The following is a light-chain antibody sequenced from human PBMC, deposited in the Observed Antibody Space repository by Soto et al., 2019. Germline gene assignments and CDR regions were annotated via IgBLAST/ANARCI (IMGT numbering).Light chain of an antibody. CDR3: SSYTTSSFYV. V-gene: IGLV2-14*01. CDR2: EVS. J-gene: IGLJ1*01. CDR1: SNDVGDYNY. Sequence: QSALTQPASVSGSPGQSITISCTGTSNDVGDYNYVSWYQQHPGKAPKLMIYEVSHRPSGVSARFSASKSGNTASLTISGLQAEDEAAYYCSSYTTSSFYVFGTGTKLTVL.